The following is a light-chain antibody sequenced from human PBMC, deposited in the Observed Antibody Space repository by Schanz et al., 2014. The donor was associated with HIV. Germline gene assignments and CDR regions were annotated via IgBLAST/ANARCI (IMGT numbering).Light chain of an antibody. V-gene: IGKV1-17*01. CDR1: QDIGND. CDR3: QQYNSYSYT. J-gene: IGKJ2*01. Sequence: DIQMTQSPSSQSASVGDRVTITCRASQDIGNDLGWYQQKPGQAPKRLIYAASKLQSGVPSRFIGSGSGTDFTLTISGLQPDDFATYYCQQYNSYSYTFGQGTKLEI. CDR2: AAS.